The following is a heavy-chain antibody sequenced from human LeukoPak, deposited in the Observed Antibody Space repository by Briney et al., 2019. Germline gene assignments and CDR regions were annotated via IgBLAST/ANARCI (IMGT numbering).Heavy chain of an antibody. J-gene: IGHJ3*02. CDR1: GFTFKNYW. D-gene: IGHD5-18*01. CDR2: IKQDESEK. CDR3: ARAGYSYGRGVGAFDI. V-gene: IGHV3-7*03. Sequence: GGSLGLSCVVSGFTFKNYWMSWVRQAPGKGLEWVASIKQDESEKYYVDSVKGRFTISRDNAKSSLYLQMNNLRAEDTALYYCARAGYSYGRGVGAFDIWGQGTMVAVSS.